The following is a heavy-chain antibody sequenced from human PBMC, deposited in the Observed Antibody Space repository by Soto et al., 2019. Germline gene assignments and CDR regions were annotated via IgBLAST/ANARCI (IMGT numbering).Heavy chain of an antibody. D-gene: IGHD2-15*01. Sequence: GGSLRLSCVASGITFGSRAMSWVRQAPGKGLEWVGRTDGGTTDYAASVKGRITISRDDSKKTLYLQMSGLKTEDTAIYYCTTEYCSGGTCYPKGAFDIWGQGTMVTVSS. CDR1: GITFGSRA. V-gene: IGHV3-15*01. CDR2: TDGGTT. CDR3: TTEYCSGGTCYPKGAFDI. J-gene: IGHJ3*02.